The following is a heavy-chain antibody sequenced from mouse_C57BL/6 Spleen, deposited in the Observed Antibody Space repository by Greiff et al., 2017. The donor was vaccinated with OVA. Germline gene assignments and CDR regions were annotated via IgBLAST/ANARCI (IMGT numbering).Heavy chain of an antibody. CDR3: ARSIYDGSTWFAY. Sequence: EVKLVESGGGLVKPGGSLKLSCAASGFTFSDYGMHWVRQAPEKGLEWVAYISSGSSTIYYADTVKGRFTISRDNAKNTLFLQMTSLRSEDTAMYYCARSIYDGSTWFAYWGQGTLVTVSA. V-gene: IGHV5-17*01. CDR1: GFTFSDYG. CDR2: ISSGSSTI. J-gene: IGHJ3*01. D-gene: IGHD2-3*01.